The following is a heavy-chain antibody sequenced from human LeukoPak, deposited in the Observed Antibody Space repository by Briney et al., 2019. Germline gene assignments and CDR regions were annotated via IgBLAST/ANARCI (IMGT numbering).Heavy chain of an antibody. V-gene: IGHV3-30-3*01. CDR1: GFTFSSYA. CDR3: ARVPTVTTYYLDY. J-gene: IGHJ4*02. D-gene: IGHD4-17*01. CDR2: ISYDGSNK. Sequence: PGGSLRLSCAASGFTFSSYAIHWVRQAPGKGLEWVAVISYDGSNKYYADSVKGRFTISRDNSKNTLYLQMNSLRAEDTAVYYCARVPTVTTYYLDYWGQGTLVTVSS.